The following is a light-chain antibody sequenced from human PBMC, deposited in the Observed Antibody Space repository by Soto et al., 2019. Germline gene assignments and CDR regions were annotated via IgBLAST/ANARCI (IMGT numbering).Light chain of an antibody. CDR2: WSS. Sequence: EIVMTQSPDSRAVFMAEKTTINCNYRKRVLYSFDSTHYLAWYQQKPGQPPHLLIHWSSSRESGVPDRCSGRGSMADFTLTISIQPAEDVAVYFWQQYYRSPYTFGQGTKLEI. CDR1: KRVLYSFDSTHY. V-gene: IGKV4-1*01. J-gene: IGKJ2*01. CDR3: QQYYRSPYT.